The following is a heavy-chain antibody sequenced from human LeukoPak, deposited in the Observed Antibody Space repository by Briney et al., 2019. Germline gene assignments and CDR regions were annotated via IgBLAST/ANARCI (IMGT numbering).Heavy chain of an antibody. Sequence: SETLPLTCAVYGGSFSGYYWSWIRQPPGKGLEWIGEINHSGSTNYNPSLKSRVTISVDTSKNQFSLKLSSVTAADTAVYYCATLYCSSTSCSNNWFDPWGQGTLVTVSS. J-gene: IGHJ5*02. CDR3: ATLYCSSTSCSNNWFDP. CDR1: GGSFSGYY. V-gene: IGHV4-34*01. CDR2: INHSGST. D-gene: IGHD2-2*01.